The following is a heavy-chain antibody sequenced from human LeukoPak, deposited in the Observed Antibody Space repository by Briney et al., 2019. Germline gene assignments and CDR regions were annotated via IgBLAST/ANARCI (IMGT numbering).Heavy chain of an antibody. Sequence: PGGSLRLSCAASGFTFSNAWMSWVRQAPGKGLEWVSYISSSSSYTNYADSVKGRFTISRDNAKNSLYLQMNSLRAEDTAVYYCARGGGSYSVDYWGQGTLVIVSS. CDR1: GFTFSNAW. D-gene: IGHD1-26*01. CDR3: ARGGGSYSVDY. J-gene: IGHJ4*02. V-gene: IGHV3-11*05. CDR2: ISSSSSYT.